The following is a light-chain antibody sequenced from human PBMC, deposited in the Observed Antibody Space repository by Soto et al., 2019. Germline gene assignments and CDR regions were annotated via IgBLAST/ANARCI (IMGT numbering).Light chain of an antibody. CDR2: GPT. Sequence: EIVLTQSPGTLSLSPGERATLSCRASQSVSSSYLAWYQQKPGQAPRLLIYGPTSRATGIPERFSGSGSGTDFTLTISRLEPPDFAVYYCQQYGSSPWTFGQGTKVEI. CDR1: QSVSSSY. CDR3: QQYGSSPWT. V-gene: IGKV3-20*01. J-gene: IGKJ1*01.